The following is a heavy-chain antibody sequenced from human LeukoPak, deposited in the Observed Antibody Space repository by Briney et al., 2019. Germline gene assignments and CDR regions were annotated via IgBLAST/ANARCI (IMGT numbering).Heavy chain of an antibody. V-gene: IGHV4-39*01. CDR2: IYYSGST. Sequence: SETLSLTCTGSGGSISSYYWGCIRQPPGKGLEWIGSIYYSGSTYYNPSLKSRVTISVDTSKNQFSLKLSSVTAADTAVYYCARQGDYYCSGSSLDYWGQGTLVTVSS. CDR1: GGSISSYY. CDR3: ARQGDYYCSGSSLDY. J-gene: IGHJ4*02. D-gene: IGHD3-10*01.